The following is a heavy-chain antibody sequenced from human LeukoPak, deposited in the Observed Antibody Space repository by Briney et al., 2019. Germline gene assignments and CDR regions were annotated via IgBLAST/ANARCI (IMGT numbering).Heavy chain of an antibody. CDR3: ARASVGWWHDRPYYMDV. Sequence: GGSLRLSCAASGFTFSSYSMNWVRQAPGKGLEWVSSISSSSSYIYYADSVKGRFTISRDNSKNTLYLQMNSLRVEDTAVYYCARASVGWWHDRPYYMDVWGKGTTVTVSS. CDR2: ISSSSSYI. D-gene: IGHD2-8*02. J-gene: IGHJ6*03. V-gene: IGHV3-21*01. CDR1: GFTFSSYS.